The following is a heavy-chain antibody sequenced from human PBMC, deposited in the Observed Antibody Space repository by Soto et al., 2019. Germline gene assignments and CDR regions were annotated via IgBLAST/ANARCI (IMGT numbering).Heavy chain of an antibody. V-gene: IGHV3-7*01. CDR2: IKQDGSEK. Sequence: GGSLRLSCAASGFTFSSYWMSWVRQAPGKGLEWVANIKQDGSEKYYVDSVKGRFTISRDDAKNSLYLQMNSLRAEDAALYYCARGEAHTSMALGYWGQGTLVTVS. J-gene: IGHJ4*02. CDR3: ARGEAHTSMALGY. CDR1: GFTFSSYW. D-gene: IGHD5-18*01.